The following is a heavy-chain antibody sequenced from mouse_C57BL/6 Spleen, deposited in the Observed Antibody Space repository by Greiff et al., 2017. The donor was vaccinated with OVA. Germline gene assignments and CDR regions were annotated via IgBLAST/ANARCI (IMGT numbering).Heavy chain of an antibody. D-gene: IGHD1-1*01. CDR3: ARRSYYGSSPRAMDY. Sequence: VQLQQSGAELVRPGTSVKVSCKASGYAFTNYLIEWVKQRPGQGLEWIGVINPGSGGTNYNEKFKGKATLTADKSSSTAYMQLSSLTSEDSAVYFCARRSYYGSSPRAMDYWGQGTSVTVSS. V-gene: IGHV1-54*01. J-gene: IGHJ4*01. CDR2: INPGSGGT. CDR1: GYAFTNYL.